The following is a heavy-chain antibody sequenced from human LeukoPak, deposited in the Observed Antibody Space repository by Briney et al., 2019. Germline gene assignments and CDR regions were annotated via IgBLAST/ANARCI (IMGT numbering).Heavy chain of an antibody. J-gene: IGHJ6*03. CDR1: GGSISSGSSY. V-gene: IGHV4-61*02. D-gene: IGHD2-15*01. CDR3: ASAQYCSGGSCYEYYYYYMDV. CDR2: IYTSGST. Sequence: SQTLSLTCTVSGGSISSGSSYWSWIPQTAGKGLEWIGRIYTSGSTNYNPSLKSRVTISVDTSKNQFSLKLSSVTAADTAVYFCASAQYCSGGSCYEYYYYYMDVWGKGTTVTVSS.